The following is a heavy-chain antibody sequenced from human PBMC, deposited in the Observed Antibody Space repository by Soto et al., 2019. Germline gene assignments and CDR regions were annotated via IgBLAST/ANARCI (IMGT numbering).Heavy chain of an antibody. J-gene: IGHJ5*02. CDR3: ARDDDYPDNGLDH. Sequence: QVQLVESGGGVVQPGRSLRLFCAASGFSFSNYGMHWVRQAPGKGLEWVAVIVDDGTRQHHADSVKGRFTISRDNSKNTLYLQLNSLRAEDTAVYYCARDDDYPDNGLDHWGQGTLVTVSS. CDR1: GFSFSNYG. CDR2: IVDDGTRQ. D-gene: IGHD4-17*01. V-gene: IGHV3-33*01.